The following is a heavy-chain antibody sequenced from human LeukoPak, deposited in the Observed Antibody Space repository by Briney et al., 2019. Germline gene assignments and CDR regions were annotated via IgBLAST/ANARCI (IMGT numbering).Heavy chain of an antibody. CDR3: AREKLSYFDY. D-gene: IGHD1-7*01. V-gene: IGHV4-59*01. CDR2: IYYSGST. J-gene: IGHJ4*02. Sequence: SETLSLTCTVSGGSISSYYWSWIRQPPGKGLEWIGYIYYSGSTNYNPSLKSRVTISVDTSKNQFSLKLSSVTAADTAVYYCAREKLSYFDYWGQGTLVTVSS. CDR1: GGSISSYY.